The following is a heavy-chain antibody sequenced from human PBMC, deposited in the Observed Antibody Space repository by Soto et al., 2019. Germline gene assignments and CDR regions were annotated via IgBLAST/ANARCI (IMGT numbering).Heavy chain of an antibody. V-gene: IGHV1-69*13. Sequence: SVKVSCKASGGTFSSYAISWVRQAPGQGLEWMGGIIPIFGTANYAQKFQGRVTITADESTSTAYMELSSLRSEDTAVYYCARSIFGVVHDAFDISGQRTADTVS. J-gene: IGHJ3*02. CDR3: ARSIFGVVHDAFDI. CDR1: GGTFSSYA. CDR2: IIPIFGTA. D-gene: IGHD3-3*01.